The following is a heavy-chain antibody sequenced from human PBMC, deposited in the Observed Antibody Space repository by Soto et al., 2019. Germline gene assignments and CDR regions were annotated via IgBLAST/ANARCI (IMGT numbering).Heavy chain of an antibody. D-gene: IGHD3-9*01. CDR2: ISWDGGST. CDR1: GFTFDDYT. Sequence: GGSLRLSCAASGFTFDDYTMHWVRQAPGKGLEWVSLISWDGGSTYYADSVKGRFTISRDNSKNSLYLQMNSLRTEDTALYYCARGGYYDILTSTFAFDYWGQGTLVTVS. V-gene: IGHV3-43*01. J-gene: IGHJ4*02. CDR3: ARGGYYDILTSTFAFDY.